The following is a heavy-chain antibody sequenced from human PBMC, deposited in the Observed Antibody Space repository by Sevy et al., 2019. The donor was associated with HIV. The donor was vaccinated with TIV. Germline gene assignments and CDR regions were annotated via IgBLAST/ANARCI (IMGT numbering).Heavy chain of an antibody. CDR3: AKDYGDPCIAVAGLGYFDY. Sequence: GGSLRLSCAASGFTVDDYAMHWVRQAPGKGLEWVSGISWNSGSIGYADSVKGRFTISRDNAKNSLYLQMNSLRAEDTALYYCAKDYGDPCIAVAGLGYFDYWGQGTLVTVSS. CDR2: ISWNSGSI. J-gene: IGHJ4*02. V-gene: IGHV3-9*01. D-gene: IGHD6-19*01. CDR1: GFTVDDYA.